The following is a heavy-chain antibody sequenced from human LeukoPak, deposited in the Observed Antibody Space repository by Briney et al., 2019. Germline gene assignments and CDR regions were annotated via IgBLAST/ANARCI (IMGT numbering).Heavy chain of an antibody. D-gene: IGHD3/OR15-3a*01. Sequence: ASVKVSCKASGYTFTGYYMHWVRRAPGQGLEWMGWINPNNGDTNFAQKFQGRVAMTRDTSMNTVYMELSSLRSDDTVVYYCARRGYEFSDLDNWGQGTLVTVSS. CDR1: GYTFTGYY. V-gene: IGHV1-2*02. J-gene: IGHJ4*02. CDR2: INPNNGDT. CDR3: ARRGYEFSDLDN.